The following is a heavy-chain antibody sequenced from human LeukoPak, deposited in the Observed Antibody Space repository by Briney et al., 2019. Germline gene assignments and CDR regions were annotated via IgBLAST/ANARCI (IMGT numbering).Heavy chain of an antibody. CDR2: IWSDGSSK. J-gene: IGHJ3*02. Sequence: GGSLRLSCAASGFTFSSYGMHWVRQAPGKGLEWVAVIWSDGSSKHYGDSVKGRFTISRDNSKNTLYLQMNSLRAEDTAVYYCASPRSGQSFDIWGQGTMVTVSS. V-gene: IGHV3-33*01. D-gene: IGHD6-19*01. CDR1: GFTFSSYG. CDR3: ASPRSGQSFDI.